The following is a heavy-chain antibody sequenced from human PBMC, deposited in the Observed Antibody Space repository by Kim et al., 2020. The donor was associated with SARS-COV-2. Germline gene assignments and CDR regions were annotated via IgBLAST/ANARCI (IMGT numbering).Heavy chain of an antibody. CDR1: GFTFSSYS. J-gene: IGHJ6*02. Sequence: GGSLRLSCAAPGFTFSSYSMNWVRQAPGKGLEWVSSISSSSSYIYYADSVKGRFTISRDNAKNSLYLQMNSLRAEDTAVYYCARDPGFSWYRDYYYYYGMDVWGQGTTVTVSS. CDR3: ARDPGFSWYRDYYYYYGMDV. CDR2: ISSSSSYI. D-gene: IGHD6-13*01. V-gene: IGHV3-21*01.